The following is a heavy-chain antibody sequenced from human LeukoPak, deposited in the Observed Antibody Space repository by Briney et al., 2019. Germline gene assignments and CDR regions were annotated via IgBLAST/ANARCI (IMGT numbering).Heavy chain of an antibody. V-gene: IGHV4-39*07. D-gene: IGHD3-16*01. Sequence: SETLSLTCTVSGGSISSSSYYWSWIRQPPGKGLEWIGEINHSGSTNYNPSLKSRVTISVDTSKNQFSLKLSSVTAADTAVYYCARGGIYVWGSSISNAFDIWGQGTMVTVSS. CDR3: ARGGIYVWGSSISNAFDI. J-gene: IGHJ3*02. CDR2: INHSGST. CDR1: GGSISSSSYY.